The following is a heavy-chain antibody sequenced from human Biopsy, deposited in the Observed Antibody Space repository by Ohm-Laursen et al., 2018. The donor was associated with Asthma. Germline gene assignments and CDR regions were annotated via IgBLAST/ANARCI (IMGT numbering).Heavy chain of an antibody. V-gene: IGHV4-39*07. CDR2: IYYNGRT. CDR3: ARTTYGDDGFDP. Sequence: TLSLTWSVSGGSISSSSYYWGWIRQPPGKGLEWIGSIYYNGRTYYNPSLKSRVSISLDTSKNQFSLSLTSVTAADTAVYYCARTTYGDDGFDPWGQGTLVTVSS. J-gene: IGHJ5*02. D-gene: IGHD4-17*01. CDR1: GGSISSSSYY.